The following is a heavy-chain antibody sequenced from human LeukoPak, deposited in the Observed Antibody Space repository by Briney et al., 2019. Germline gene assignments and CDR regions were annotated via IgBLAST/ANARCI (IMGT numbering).Heavy chain of an antibody. CDR1: GFTFSSYA. J-gene: IGHJ6*02. D-gene: IGHD3-10*01. CDR3: ANSYGSGSFNYYYYYGMDV. V-gene: IGHV3-23*01. CDR2: ISGSGGST. Sequence: GGSLRLSCAASGFTFSSYAMSWVRQAPGKGLEWVSAISGSGGSTYYAGSVKGRFTISRDNSKNTLYLQMNSLRAEDTAVYYCANSYGSGSFNYYYYYGMDVWGQGTTVTVSS.